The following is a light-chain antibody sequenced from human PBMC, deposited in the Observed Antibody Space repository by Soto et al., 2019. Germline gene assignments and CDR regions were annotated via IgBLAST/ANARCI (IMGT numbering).Light chain of an antibody. CDR3: CSFAGSNPFHHV. Sequence: QSALAHPRSVCWSPGHSITISCTGTISDVGSHNLVSWYQQHPGRAPKLIIYEVIKRPSGVSSRFSGSKSGNTASLTISGLQTDDEADYHCCSFAGSNPFHHVFGTGTNVTVL. J-gene: IGLJ1*01. CDR2: EVI. CDR1: ISDVGSHNL. V-gene: IGLV2-23*02.